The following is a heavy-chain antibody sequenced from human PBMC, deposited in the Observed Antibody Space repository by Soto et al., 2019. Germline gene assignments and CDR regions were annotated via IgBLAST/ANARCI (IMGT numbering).Heavy chain of an antibody. V-gene: IGHV4-30-2*01. D-gene: IGHD2-21*02. J-gene: IGHJ6*02. CDR3: ARDLWGYCGADCYPLDV. Sequence: SETLSLTCAVSGGSISSGGYSWSWILQPPGKGLEWIGYMYHSGSTYYNPSLKSRVTISIDRSKNQFSLKLNSVTAADTAVYYCARDLWGYCGADCYPLDVWGQGTTVTSP. CDR1: GGSISSGGYS. CDR2: MYHSGST.